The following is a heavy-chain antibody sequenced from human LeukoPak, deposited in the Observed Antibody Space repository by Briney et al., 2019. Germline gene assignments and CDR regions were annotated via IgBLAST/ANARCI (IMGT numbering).Heavy chain of an antibody. V-gene: IGHV4-39*01. CDR1: GGSISSSSYY. CDR2: NYYSGST. D-gene: IGHD2-2*01. J-gene: IGHJ5*02. CDR3: ARQASIVVVPAASTEWFDP. Sequence: PSETLSLTCTVSGGSISSSSYYWGWIRQPPGKGLEWIGSNYYSGSTYYNTSLKSRVTLSVDTSKNQFSLKLSSVTAADTAVYYCARQASIVVVPAASTEWFDPWGQGTLVTVSS.